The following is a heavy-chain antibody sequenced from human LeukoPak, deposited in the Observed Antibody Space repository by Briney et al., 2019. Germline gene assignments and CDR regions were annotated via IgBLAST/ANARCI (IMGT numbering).Heavy chain of an antibody. D-gene: IGHD5-18*01. J-gene: IGHJ4*02. CDR1: GGSISSGGYY. CDR3: ARARRGYSYGRFDY. V-gene: IGHV4-30-2*01. Sequence: SQTLSLTCTVSGGSISSGGYYWSWIRQPPGKGLEWIGEINHSGSTNYNPSLKSRVTISVDTSKNQFSLKLSSVTAADTAVYYCARARRGYSYGRFDYWGQGTLVTVSS. CDR2: INHSGST.